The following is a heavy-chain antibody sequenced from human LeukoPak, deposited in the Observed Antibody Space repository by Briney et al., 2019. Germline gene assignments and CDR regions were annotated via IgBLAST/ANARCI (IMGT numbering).Heavy chain of an antibody. J-gene: IGHJ6*04. CDR1: GFTFSSYW. D-gene: IGHD3-3*01. Sequence: GGSLRLSCAASGFTFSSYWMSWVRQAPGKGLEWVANIKQDGSEKYYVDSVKGRFTISRDNAKNSLYLQMNSLRAEDTAVYYCAREDNDFWSGYCADVWGKGTTVTVSS. CDR2: IKQDGSEK. CDR3: AREDNDFWSGYCADV. V-gene: IGHV3-7*01.